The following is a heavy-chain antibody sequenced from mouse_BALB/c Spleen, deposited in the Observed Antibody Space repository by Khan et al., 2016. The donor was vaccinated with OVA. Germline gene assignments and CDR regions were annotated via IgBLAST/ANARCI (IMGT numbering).Heavy chain of an antibody. Sequence: QVQLKESGPGLVAPSQSLSITCTISGFSLTNYGVHWVRQPPGKGLEWLVVIWSDGSTNYNSALKSRLTISKDNSKSQVFLKMNSLQTDDTAMNFCARKTYYHCNVMDYWGQGTSVPVSS. CDR1: GFSLTNYG. CDR2: IWSDGST. D-gene: IGHD2-4*01. J-gene: IGHJ4*01. CDR3: ARKTYYHCNVMDY. V-gene: IGHV2-6*02.